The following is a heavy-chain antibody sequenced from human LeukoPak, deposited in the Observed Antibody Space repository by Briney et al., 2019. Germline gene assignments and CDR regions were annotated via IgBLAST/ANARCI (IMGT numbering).Heavy chain of an antibody. CDR1: GGSISSYY. V-gene: IGHV4-59*01. CDR2: IYYSGST. Sequence: SETLSLTCTVSGGSISSYYWSWIRQPPGKGLEWIGYIYYSGSTNYNPSLKSRVTISVDTSKNQFSLKLSSVTAADTAVYYCARGRRITMVRGVIEYFDYWGQGTLVTVSS. J-gene: IGHJ4*02. D-gene: IGHD3-10*01. CDR3: ARGRRITMVRGVIEYFDY.